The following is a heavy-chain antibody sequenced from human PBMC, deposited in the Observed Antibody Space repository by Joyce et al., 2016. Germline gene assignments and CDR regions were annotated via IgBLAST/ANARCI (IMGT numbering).Heavy chain of an antibody. D-gene: IGHD3-3*01. J-gene: IGHJ4*02. CDR2: IYFSGST. Sequence: QVQLQESGPGLVKPSQTPSLTCTVSGGSISSGDYYWSWVRQFPGKGVEWIGYIYFSGSTHRNTSLKSRLTVSADTSKNQVSLKVGSGTAADTAVYYCARVNGDFWSGYYNYFDYWGQGILITVSS. V-gene: IGHV4-30-4*01. CDR1: GGSISSGDYY. CDR3: ARVNGDFWSGYYNYFDY.